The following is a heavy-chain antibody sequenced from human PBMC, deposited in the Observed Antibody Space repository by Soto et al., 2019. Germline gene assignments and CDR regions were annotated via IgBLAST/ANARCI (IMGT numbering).Heavy chain of an antibody. J-gene: IGHJ3*02. V-gene: IGHV3-23*01. CDR1: GFTFTNYA. CDR3: VKNVDTALVKSWSAFDI. CDR2: VSGSGSNT. Sequence: EVQLLESGGGLVQPGGSLRLSCAASGFTFTNYAMNWVRQAPGQGLEWVSAVSGSGSNTYYADSVKGRFTISRDNSKDPLYLQMHRLSAEDTALYFCVKNVDTALVKSWSAFDIWGQGTMVTVSS. D-gene: IGHD5-18*01.